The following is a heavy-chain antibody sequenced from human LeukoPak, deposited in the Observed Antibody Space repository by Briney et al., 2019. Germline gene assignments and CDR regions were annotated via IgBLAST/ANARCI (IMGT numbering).Heavy chain of an antibody. CDR3: AQHNSGIGFDP. Sequence: GGSLRLSCAASGFTFSSYAMSWVRQAPGKGLEWVSASGSGGGTYYADSVKGRFTISRDNSKNTLYLQMNSLRAEDTAVYYCAQHNSGIGFDPWGQGTQVTVSS. D-gene: IGHD6-19*01. J-gene: IGHJ5*02. V-gene: IGHV3-23*01. CDR2: SGSGGGT. CDR1: GFTFSSYA.